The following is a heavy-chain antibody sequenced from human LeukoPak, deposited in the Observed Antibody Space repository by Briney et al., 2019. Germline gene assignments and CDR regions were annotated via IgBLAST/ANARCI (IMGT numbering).Heavy chain of an antibody. CDR1: GYTFTGYY. CDR2: INPNSGGT. CDR3: ARGLAYCGGDCYWFDP. V-gene: IGHV1-2*02. J-gene: IGHJ5*02. D-gene: IGHD2-21*02. Sequence: ASVKVSCKASGYTFTGYYMHWARQAPGQGLEWMGWINPNSGGTNYAQKFQGRVTMTRDTSISTAYMELSRLRSDDTAVYYCARGLAYCGGDCYWFDPWGQGTLVTVSS.